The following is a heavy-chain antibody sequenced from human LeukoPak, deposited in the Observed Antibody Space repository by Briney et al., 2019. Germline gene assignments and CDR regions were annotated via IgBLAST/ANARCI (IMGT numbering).Heavy chain of an antibody. CDR1: GFTFRSYG. CDR2: IRYDGNNK. D-gene: IGHD3-22*01. V-gene: IGHV3-30*02. CDR3: ARDYYDSSGYFPNAFDI. Sequence: HPGGSLRLSCAASGFTFRSYGMHWVRQAPGKGLEWVAFIRYDGNNKYYADSVKGRFTISRDNSKNTVYLQMNSLRAEDTAVYYCARDYYDSSGYFPNAFDIWGQGTMVTVSS. J-gene: IGHJ3*02.